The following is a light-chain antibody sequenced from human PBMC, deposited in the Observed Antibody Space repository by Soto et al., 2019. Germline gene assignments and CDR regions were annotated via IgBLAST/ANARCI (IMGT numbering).Light chain of an antibody. CDR1: QDINIY. CDR2: DAS. J-gene: IGKJ5*01. Sequence: SQMPHCAPSLFASVGERVTITCQATQDINIYLNWYQQKPGKAPNLLIYDASNLEIGVPSRFSGSGSGTEFTLTICSLQPDDFATYYCQQDNRYSFGQGTRLAIK. CDR3: QQDNRYS. V-gene: IGKV1-33*01.